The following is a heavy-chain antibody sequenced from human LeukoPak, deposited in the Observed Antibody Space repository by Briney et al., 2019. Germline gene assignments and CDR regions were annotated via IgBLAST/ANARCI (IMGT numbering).Heavy chain of an antibody. D-gene: IGHD1-26*01. CDR2: ISSSSSTI. J-gene: IGHJ3*02. Sequence: GGSLRLSCAASGFTFSSYSMNWVRQAPGKGLEWVSYISSSSSTIYYADSVKGRFTISRDNSKNTLYLQMNSLRAEDTAVYYCAREGLALARGSYTPMYAFDIWGQGTMVTVSS. CDR1: GFTFSSYS. CDR3: AREGLALARGSYTPMYAFDI. V-gene: IGHV3-48*01.